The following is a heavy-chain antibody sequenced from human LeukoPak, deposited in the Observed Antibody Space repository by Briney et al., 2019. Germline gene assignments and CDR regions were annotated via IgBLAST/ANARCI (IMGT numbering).Heavy chain of an antibody. V-gene: IGHV4-59*08. CDR3: ARHGDVRYFDWLKDGFDY. D-gene: IGHD3-9*01. Sequence: SETLSLTCTVFGCSISCYYWSWIRKPPGKRLEWIGYIYHSGITNKNPSLKSRVTISGDTSKNQCSLKLSSVTAADTAVYYCARHGDVRYFDWLKDGFDYWGQGTLVTVSS. CDR2: IYHSGIT. J-gene: IGHJ4*02. CDR1: GCSISCYY.